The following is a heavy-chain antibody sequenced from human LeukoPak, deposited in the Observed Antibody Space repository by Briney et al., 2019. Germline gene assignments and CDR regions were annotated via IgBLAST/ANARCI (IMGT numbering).Heavy chain of an antibody. V-gene: IGHV3-23*01. D-gene: IGHD1-26*01. CDR3: AKDLVIILTRRSGSYSD. CDR2: ISGSGGST. J-gene: IGHJ4*02. CDR1: GFTFSSYA. Sequence: GGSLRLSCAASGFTFSSYAMSWVRQAPGKGLEWVSAISGSGGSTYYADSVKGRFTISRDNSKNTLYLQMNSLRAEDTAVYYCAKDLVIILTRRSGSYSDWGQGTLVTVSS.